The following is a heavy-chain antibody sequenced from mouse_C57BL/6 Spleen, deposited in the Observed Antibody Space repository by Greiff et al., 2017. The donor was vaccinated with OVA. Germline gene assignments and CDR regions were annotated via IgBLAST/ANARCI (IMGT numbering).Heavy chain of an antibody. CDR2: IHPNSGST. V-gene: IGHV1-64*01. J-gene: IGHJ3*01. Sequence: QVQLKQPGAELVKPGASVKLSCKASGYTFTSYWMHWVKQRPGQGLEWIGMIHPNSGSTNYNEKFKSKATLTVDKSSSTAYMQLSSLTSEDSAVYYCAREGSGYPFAYWGQGTLVTVSA. D-gene: IGHD3-2*02. CDR1: GYTFTSYW. CDR3: AREGSGYPFAY.